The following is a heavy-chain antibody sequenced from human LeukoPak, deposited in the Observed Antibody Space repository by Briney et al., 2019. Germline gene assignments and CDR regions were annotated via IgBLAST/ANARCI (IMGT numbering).Heavy chain of an antibody. CDR1: GFTFSDYW. CDR2: VNRDGSST. J-gene: IGHJ3*02. D-gene: IGHD1-1*01. CDR3: AKGNAAFYI. V-gene: IGHV3-74*01. Sequence: PGGSLRLSCAASGFTFSDYWMHWVRQAPGKGLVWVSRVNRDGSSTSYADSVKGRFTISRDNATNTLSLQMNSLRVEDTAVYYCAKGNAAFYIWGQGTMVIVSS.